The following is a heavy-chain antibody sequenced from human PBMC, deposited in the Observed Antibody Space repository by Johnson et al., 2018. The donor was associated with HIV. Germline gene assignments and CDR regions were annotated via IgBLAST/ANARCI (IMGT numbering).Heavy chain of an antibody. V-gene: IGHV3-7*01. CDR2: IKQDGSEK. D-gene: IGHD3-16*01. J-gene: IGHJ3*02. CDR1: GFTFSSYA. Sequence: VQLVESGGGVVQPGRSLRLSCAASGFTFSSYAMHWVRQAPGKGLEWVANIKQDGSEKYYVDSVKGRFTISIDNAKNSLYLQMNSLRAEDTAVYYCARVTPQRGDNDVFDIWGQGTMVTVSS. CDR3: ARVTPQRGDNDVFDI.